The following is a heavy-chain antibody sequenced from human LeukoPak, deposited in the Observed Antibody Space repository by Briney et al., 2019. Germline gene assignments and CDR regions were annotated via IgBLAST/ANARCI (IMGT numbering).Heavy chain of an antibody. Sequence: SETLSLTCAVYGGSFSGYYWSWIRQPPGKGLEWIGEINHSGSTNYNPSLKSRVTISVDTSKNQFSLKLSSVTAADTAVYYCARADSNPTNYYSYYGMDVWGQGTTVTVSS. CDR3: ARADSNPTNYYSYYGMDV. D-gene: IGHD4-4*01. V-gene: IGHV4-34*01. J-gene: IGHJ6*02. CDR1: GGSFSGYY. CDR2: INHSGST.